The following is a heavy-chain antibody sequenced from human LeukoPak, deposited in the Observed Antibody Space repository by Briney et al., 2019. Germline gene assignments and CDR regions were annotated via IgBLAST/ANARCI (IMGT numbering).Heavy chain of an antibody. Sequence: PGGSLRLSCAASGFTFSSYAMSWVRQAPGKGLEWVTAISGSGGSTYYADSVKGRFTISRDNSKNTLYLQMNSLRAEDTAVYYCAKASTRSGKVALGAFDIWGQGTMVTVSS. CDR2: ISGSGGST. CDR3: AKASTRSGKVALGAFDI. D-gene: IGHD3-10*01. V-gene: IGHV3-23*01. J-gene: IGHJ3*02. CDR1: GFTFSSYA.